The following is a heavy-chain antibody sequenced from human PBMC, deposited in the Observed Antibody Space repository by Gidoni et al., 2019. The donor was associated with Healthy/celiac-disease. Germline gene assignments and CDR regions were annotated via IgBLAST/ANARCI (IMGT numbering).Heavy chain of an antibody. V-gene: IGHV4-34*01. Sequence: QVQLQQWGAGLLTPSETLSLTCAVYGGSFSGYYWSWIRQPPGKGLEWIGEINHSGSTNYNPSLKSRVTRSVDTSKNQFSLKLSSVTAADTAVYYCARRRYNWSYYGNFDYWGQGTLVTVSS. D-gene: IGHD1-7*01. CDR2: INHSGST. J-gene: IGHJ4*02. CDR3: ARRRYNWSYYGNFDY. CDR1: GGSFSGYY.